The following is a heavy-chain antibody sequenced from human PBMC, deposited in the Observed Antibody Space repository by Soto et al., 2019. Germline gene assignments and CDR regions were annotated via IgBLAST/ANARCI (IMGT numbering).Heavy chain of an antibody. CDR2: ISYDGSNK. Sequence: QVQLVESGGGVVQPGRSLRLSCAASGFTFSSYAMHWVRQAPGKGLEWVAVISYDGSNKYYADSVKGRFTISRDNSKNRCYRKMNGGRVGDRAVFYCGRDLTVVVVAAPGYGGQGTLFTVSS. J-gene: IGHJ4*02. V-gene: IGHV3-30-3*01. D-gene: IGHD2-15*01. CDR3: GRDLTVVVVAAPGY. CDR1: GFTFSSYA.